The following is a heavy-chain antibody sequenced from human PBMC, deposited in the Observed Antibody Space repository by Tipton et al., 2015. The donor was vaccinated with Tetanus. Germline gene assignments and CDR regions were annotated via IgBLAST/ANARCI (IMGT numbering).Heavy chain of an antibody. V-gene: IGHV3-30-3*01. CDR1: GFAFSPYT. CDR2: ISYDGANT. J-gene: IGHJ6*03. CDR3: VGPYFYMDV. Sequence: RSLRLSCAASGFAFSPYTFHWVRQAPGKGLEWVALISYDGANTYYADSVKGRFTISRDNSKNTLNLHMNSLTSADTAVYYCVGPYFYMDVWGRGTTVTVSS.